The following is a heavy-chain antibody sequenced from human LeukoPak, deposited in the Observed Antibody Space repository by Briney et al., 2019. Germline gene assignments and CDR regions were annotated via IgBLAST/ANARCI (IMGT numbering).Heavy chain of an antibody. D-gene: IGHD5-24*01. Sequence: GRSLRLSCAASGFTFDDYAMHWVRQAPGKGLEWVSGLSWNSGSIGYADSAKGRFTISRDNAKNSLYLQMNSLRAEDTALYYCAKDTEGDGYTSTPFDYWGQGTLVTVSS. CDR3: AKDTEGDGYTSTPFDY. CDR2: LSWNSGSI. CDR1: GFTFDDYA. J-gene: IGHJ4*02. V-gene: IGHV3-9*01.